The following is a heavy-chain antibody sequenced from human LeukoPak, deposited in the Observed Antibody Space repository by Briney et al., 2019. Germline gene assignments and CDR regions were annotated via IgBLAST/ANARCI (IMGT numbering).Heavy chain of an antibody. V-gene: IGHV1-18*04. CDR3: ARDYYGSGGYPNYYYYGMDV. Sequence: ASVKVSCKASGYTFTSYGISWVRQAPGQGLEWMGWISAYNGNTNYAQKLQGRVTMTTDTSTSTAYMELRSLRSDDTAVYYCARDYYGSGGYPNYYYYGMDVWGKGTTVTVSS. J-gene: IGHJ6*04. CDR1: GYTFTSYG. D-gene: IGHD3-10*01. CDR2: ISAYNGNT.